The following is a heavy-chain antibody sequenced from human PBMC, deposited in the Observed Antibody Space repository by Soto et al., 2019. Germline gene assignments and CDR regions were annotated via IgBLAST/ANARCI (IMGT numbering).Heavy chain of an antibody. V-gene: IGHV1-2*04. CDR3: ARESSAEFLKFDY. CDR1: GYTFTGYY. CDR2: INPNSGGT. Sequence: ASVKVSCKASGYTFTGYYMHWVRQAPGQGLEWMGWINPNSGGTNYAQKFQGWVTMTRDTSISTAYMELSRLRSDDTAVYYCARESSAEFLKFDYWGQGTLVTVSS. J-gene: IGHJ4*02. D-gene: IGHD3-10*01.